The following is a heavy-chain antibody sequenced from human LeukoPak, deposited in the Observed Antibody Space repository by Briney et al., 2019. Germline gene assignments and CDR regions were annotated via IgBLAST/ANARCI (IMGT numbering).Heavy chain of an antibody. D-gene: IGHD3-10*01. J-gene: IGHJ6*03. CDR3: ARDRYYGSETGHYYYYMDV. Sequence: ASVKVSCKASGYTFTSYGISWVRQAPGQGLEWMGWISAYNGNTNYAQKLQGRVTMTTDTSTSTAYMELRSLRSDDAAVYYCARDRYYGSETGHYYYYMDVWGKGTTVTVSS. V-gene: IGHV1-18*01. CDR2: ISAYNGNT. CDR1: GYTFTSYG.